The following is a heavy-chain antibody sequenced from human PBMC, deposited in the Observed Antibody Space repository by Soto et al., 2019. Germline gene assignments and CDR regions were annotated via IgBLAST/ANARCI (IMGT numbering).Heavy chain of an antibody. CDR1: GFTFSSYS. D-gene: IGHD3-9*01. CDR3: ARDRVLRYFDWSLPGGYYYGMDV. V-gene: IGHV3-48*01. J-gene: IGHJ6*02. CDR2: ISSSSSTT. Sequence: PGGSLRLSCAASGFTFSSYSMNWVRQAPGKGLEWVSYISSSSSTTYYADSVKGRFTISRDNSKNTLYLQMNSLRAEDTAVYYCARDRVLRYFDWSLPGGYYYGMDVWGQGTTVTVSS.